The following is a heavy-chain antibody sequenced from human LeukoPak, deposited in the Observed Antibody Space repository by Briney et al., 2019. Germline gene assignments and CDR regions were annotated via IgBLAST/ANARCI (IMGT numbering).Heavy chain of an antibody. V-gene: IGHV3-23*01. Sequence: PGGSLRLSCAASGFTVSSNYMSWVRQAPGKGLEWVSAISGSGGSTYYADSVKGRFTISRDNSKNTLYLQMNSLRAEDTAVYYCAKVEQWFGFYWGQGTLVTVSS. CDR1: GFTVSSNY. D-gene: IGHD3-10*01. J-gene: IGHJ4*02. CDR3: AKVEQWFGFY. CDR2: ISGSGGST.